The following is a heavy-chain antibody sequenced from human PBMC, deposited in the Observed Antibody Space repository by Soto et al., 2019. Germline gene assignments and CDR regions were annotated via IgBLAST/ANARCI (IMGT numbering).Heavy chain of an antibody. J-gene: IGHJ5*02. CDR1: GGSISSGGYS. V-gene: IGHV4-30-2*01. CDR3: ARALWGPAGHINWFDP. Sequence: PSETLSLTCAVSGGSISSGGYSWSWIRQPPGKGLEWIGYIFHSGSPNYNPSLKSRVTISVDTSKNQFSLKLSSVTAADTAVYYCARALWGPAGHINWFDPWGQGTLVTVSS. CDR2: IFHSGSP. D-gene: IGHD2-2*01.